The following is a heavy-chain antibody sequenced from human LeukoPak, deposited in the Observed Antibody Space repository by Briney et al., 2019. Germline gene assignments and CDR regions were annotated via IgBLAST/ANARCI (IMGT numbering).Heavy chain of an antibody. Sequence: SVKVSCKASGGTFNTYAVNWVRQAPGQGLEWMGGIIPMFGTANYAQKFLGRVTITADESMNTAYMELSSLRSEDTAVYYCARVGSGWYRGTFDYWGQGTLVTVSS. CDR2: IIPMFGTA. V-gene: IGHV1-69*13. J-gene: IGHJ4*02. CDR3: ARVGSGWYRGTFDY. CDR1: GGTFNTYA. D-gene: IGHD6-19*01.